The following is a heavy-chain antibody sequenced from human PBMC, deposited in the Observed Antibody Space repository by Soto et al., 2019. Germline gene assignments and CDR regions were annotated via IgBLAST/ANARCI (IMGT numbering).Heavy chain of an antibody. D-gene: IGHD1-1*01. Sequence: QVQLVQSGAEVKKPGSSVKVSCKASGGTFSSYAISWVRQAPGQGLEWMGGIIPIFGTANYAQKFQGRVTITADKSTSTAYMELSIMRSEDTAVYYCATFEYNWNAGRGYYFDYWGQGTLVTVSS. CDR2: IIPIFGTA. CDR3: ATFEYNWNAGRGYYFDY. V-gene: IGHV1-69*06. CDR1: GGTFSSYA. J-gene: IGHJ4*02.